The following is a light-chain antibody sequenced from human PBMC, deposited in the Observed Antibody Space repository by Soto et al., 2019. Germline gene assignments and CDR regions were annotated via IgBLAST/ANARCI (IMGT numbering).Light chain of an antibody. CDR3: QQYGSSPLT. V-gene: IGKV3-20*01. J-gene: IGKJ4*01. CDR2: GAS. Sequence: EVGMTQSTATLSVSPGERATLSCRASQTVSRNLAWYQQRPCQAPRLLIYGASSRATGIPDRFSGSGSGTDFTLTISRLEPEDFAVYYCQQYGSSPLTFGGGTKVDIK. CDR1: QTVSRN.